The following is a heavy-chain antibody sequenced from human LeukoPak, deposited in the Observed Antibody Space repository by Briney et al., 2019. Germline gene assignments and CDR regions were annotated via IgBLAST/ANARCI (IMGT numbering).Heavy chain of an antibody. V-gene: IGHV1-46*01. J-gene: IGHJ3*02. CDR3: AIGYCRGGSCDDEPGHAFDI. CDR1: GYTLTIYY. CDR2: IYPSDGST. Sequence: ASVKVSCKASGYTLTIYYIHWVRQAPGQGVEWMGIIYPSDGSTTYAQKFQGRVTMTRDMSTSTVYMELSSLRSEDTAVYYCAIGYCRGGSCDDEPGHAFDICGQGTMVAVSS. D-gene: IGHD2-15*01.